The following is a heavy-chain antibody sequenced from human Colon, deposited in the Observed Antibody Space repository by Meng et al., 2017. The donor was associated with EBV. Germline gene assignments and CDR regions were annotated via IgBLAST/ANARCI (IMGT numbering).Heavy chain of an antibody. J-gene: IGHJ4*02. V-gene: IGHV4-39*07. Sequence: PELREAGHGLLKTSGTLSLTCRVPGGSITTNGYYWGWIRQAPGKGLEWIGSIFYSGNTYFNPSLKTRVTISVDTSKNQFSLKLSSVTAADTAIYYCARERGGVTRDFDSWGQGALVTVSS. D-gene: IGHD3-16*01. CDR2: IFYSGNT. CDR3: ARERGGVTRDFDS. CDR1: GGSITTNGYY.